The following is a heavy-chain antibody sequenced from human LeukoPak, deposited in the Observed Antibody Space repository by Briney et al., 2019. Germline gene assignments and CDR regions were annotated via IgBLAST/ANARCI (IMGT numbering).Heavy chain of an antibody. CDR1: GAYVSGSNYY. D-gene: IGHD1-26*01. CDR2: IYSSRST. Sequence: PSETLSLTCAVSGAYVSGSNYYWGWIRQPPGKGLEWIGNIYSSRSTYYNASLQSRVTISIDTSKNQSSLRLNSVTAADTAMYYCAKSGGYGLIDYWGQGTRVTVSS. CDR3: AKSGGYGLIDY. V-gene: IGHV4-39*01. J-gene: IGHJ4*02.